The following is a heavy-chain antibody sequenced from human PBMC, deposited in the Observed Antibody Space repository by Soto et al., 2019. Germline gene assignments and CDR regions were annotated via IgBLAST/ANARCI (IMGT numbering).Heavy chain of an antibody. Sequence: PSETLSLTCTVSGGSISSYYRSWIRQPPGKGLEWIGYIYYSGSTNYNPSLKSRVTISVDTSKNQFSLKLSSVTAADTVVYYCARDRAYYGSGSPPGGYYGMDVWGQGTTVTVSS. CDR1: GGSISSYY. CDR2: IYYSGST. J-gene: IGHJ6*02. D-gene: IGHD3-10*01. V-gene: IGHV4-59*01. CDR3: ARDRAYYGSGSPPGGYYGMDV.